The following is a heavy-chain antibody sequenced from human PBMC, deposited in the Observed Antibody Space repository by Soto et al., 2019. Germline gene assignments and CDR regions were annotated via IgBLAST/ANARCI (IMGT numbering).Heavy chain of an antibody. CDR2: ISPKGGNT. CDR3: ARVSGLSSNYYYGMDV. J-gene: IGHJ6*02. V-gene: IGHV1-46*01. Sequence: VKVSCTESGYGKTSYSRCWVQQANRKGLEWMGMISPKGGNTSYAQKFQGRVSMTTDTSTSTVYMELRSLRSEDTAEYYCARVSGLSSNYYYGMDVWVQGTTVPVFS. CDR1: GYGKTSYS. D-gene: IGHD3-10*01.